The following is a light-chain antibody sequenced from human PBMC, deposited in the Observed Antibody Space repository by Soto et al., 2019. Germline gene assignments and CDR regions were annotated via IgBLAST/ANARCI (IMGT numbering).Light chain of an antibody. CDR3: SSYTSSSLV. Sequence: QSALTQPASVSGSPGQSITISCTGTSSDVGGYNYVSWYQQHPGKAPKLMIYEVSNRPSGVSNRFSGYKSGNTASLPISGLQAEDEADYYCSSYTSSSLVFGGGTKLTVL. CDR2: EVS. V-gene: IGLV2-14*01. CDR1: SSDVGGYNY. J-gene: IGLJ2*01.